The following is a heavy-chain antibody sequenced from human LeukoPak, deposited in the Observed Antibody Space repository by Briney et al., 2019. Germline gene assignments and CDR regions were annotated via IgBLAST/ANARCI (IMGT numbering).Heavy chain of an antibody. CDR2: ISSSSSTI. J-gene: IGHJ6*03. CDR1: GFTFSSYS. V-gene: IGHV3-48*01. D-gene: IGHD2-2*03. CDR3: ARMENSGYCSSTSCPAGHSDYMDV. Sequence: GGSLRLSCAASGFTFSSYSMNWVRQAPGKGLEWVSDISSSSSTIYYADSVKGRFTISRDNAKNSLYLQMNSLRAEDTAVYYCARMENSGYCSSTSCPAGHSDYMDVWGKGTTVTVSS.